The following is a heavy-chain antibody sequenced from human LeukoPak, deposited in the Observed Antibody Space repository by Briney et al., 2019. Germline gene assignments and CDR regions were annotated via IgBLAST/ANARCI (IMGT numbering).Heavy chain of an antibody. CDR3: AKYRTGPPYGLDV. D-gene: IGHD1-26*01. Sequence: GGSLRLSCAASGFTFSTYAMSWVRQAPGKGLEWVSDISGSGGSTWYADSVKGRFTISRDNSKNTLYLQMNRLRAEDTATYYCAKYRTGPPYGLDVWGQGTTVTVSS. CDR1: GFTFSTYA. CDR2: ISGSGGST. J-gene: IGHJ6*02. V-gene: IGHV3-23*01.